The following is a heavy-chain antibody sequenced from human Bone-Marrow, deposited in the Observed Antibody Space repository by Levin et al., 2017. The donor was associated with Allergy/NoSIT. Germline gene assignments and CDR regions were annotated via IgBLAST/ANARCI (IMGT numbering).Heavy chain of an antibody. CDR3: AKDADGDIVVVVAAVPTDLLDY. D-gene: IGHD2-15*01. V-gene: IGHV3-23*01. CDR1: GFTFSSYA. Sequence: GESLKISCAASGFTFSSYAMSWVRQAPGKGLEWVSAISGSGGSTYYADSVKGRFTISRDNSKNTLYLQMNSLRAEDTAVYYCAKDADGDIVVVVAAVPTDLLDYWGQGTLVTVSS. J-gene: IGHJ4*02. CDR2: ISGSGGST.